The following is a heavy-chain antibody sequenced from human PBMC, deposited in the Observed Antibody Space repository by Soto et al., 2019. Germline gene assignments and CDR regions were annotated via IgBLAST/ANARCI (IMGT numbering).Heavy chain of an antibody. CDR1: GYSFTSYW. J-gene: IGHJ3*02. V-gene: IGHV5-51*01. CDR2: IYPGDSDT. CDR3: ARHRGVGYYDSSSPNDAFDI. Sequence: GESLKIYCKGSGYSFTSYWIGWVRQMPGKGLEWMGIIYPGDSDTRYSPSFQGQVTISADKSISTAYLPWGRLKASDTGMYDWARHRGVGYYDSSSPNDAFDIWGQGTMVTVSS. D-gene: IGHD3-22*01.